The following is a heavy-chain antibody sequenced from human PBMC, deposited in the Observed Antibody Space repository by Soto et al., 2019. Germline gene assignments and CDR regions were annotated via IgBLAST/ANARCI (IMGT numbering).Heavy chain of an antibody. D-gene: IGHD3-22*01. J-gene: IGHJ4*02. CDR1: GGSISSSSYY. Sequence: QLQLQESGPGLVKPSETLSLTCTVSGGSISSSSYYWGWIRQPPGKGLEWIGSIYYSGSTYYNPSLKSRVTISVDTSKNQFSLKLSSVTAADTAVYYCARREYYDSSGYWGQGTLVTVSS. V-gene: IGHV4-39*01. CDR2: IYYSGST. CDR3: ARREYYDSSGY.